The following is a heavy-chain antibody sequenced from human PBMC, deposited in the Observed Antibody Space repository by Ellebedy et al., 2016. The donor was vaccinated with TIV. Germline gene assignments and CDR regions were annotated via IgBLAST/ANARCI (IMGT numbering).Heavy chain of an antibody. D-gene: IGHD2-21*01. CDR2: IYHSGST. CDR3: ARVKGEGYYGMDV. Sequence: SETLSLTXAVSGGSISSSNWWSWVRQPPGKGLEWIGEIYHSGSTNYNPSLKSRVTISVDTSKNQFSLKLSSVTAADTAVYYCARVKGEGYYGMDVWGQGTTVTVSS. J-gene: IGHJ6*02. V-gene: IGHV4-4*02. CDR1: GGSISSSNW.